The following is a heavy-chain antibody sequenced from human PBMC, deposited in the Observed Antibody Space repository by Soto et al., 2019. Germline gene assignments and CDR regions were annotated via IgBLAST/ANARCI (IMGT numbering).Heavy chain of an antibody. D-gene: IGHD6-13*01. CDR3: VASLAASGLNWLDP. CDR1: GGSISEKY. V-gene: IGHV4-4*07. J-gene: IGHJ5*02. CDR2: IFANGHT. Sequence: SETLSLTCIVSGGSISEKYWNWVRQPPGKGLEWIGLIFANGHTDYNPSLKSRVTMSVDTSKNQFSLRLTSMTAADTAVYYCVASLAASGLNWLDPWGRGTLVTVSS.